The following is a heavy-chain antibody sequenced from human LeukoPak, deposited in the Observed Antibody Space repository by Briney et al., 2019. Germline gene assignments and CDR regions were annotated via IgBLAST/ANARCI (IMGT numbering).Heavy chain of an antibody. CDR1: GGSLSGYY. CDR3: ARAGGYNWNHAVWVY. CDR2: INHSGST. V-gene: IGHV4-34*01. D-gene: IGHD1-20*01. Sequence: PSETLSLTCAVYGGSLSGYYWSWIRQPPGKGLEWIGEINHSGSTNYNPSLKSRVTISVDTSKNQFSLKLSSVTAADTAVYYCARAGGYNWNHAVWVYWGQGTLVTVSS. J-gene: IGHJ4*02.